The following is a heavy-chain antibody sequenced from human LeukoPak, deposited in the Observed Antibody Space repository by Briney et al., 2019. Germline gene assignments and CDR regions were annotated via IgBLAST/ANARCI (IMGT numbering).Heavy chain of an antibody. D-gene: IGHD6-13*01. CDR1: GGSISGYY. V-gene: IGHV4-4*07. CDR3: ARERTYIGAAGTYYFDY. Sequence: PSETLSLTCSVSGGSISGYYWSWIRQPAGKGLEWIGRIYSSGSTNYNPSLKSRVTMSVDTSKNQFSLKLSFVTAADTAIYYCARERTYIGAAGTYYFDYWGQGTLVTVSS. CDR2: IYSSGST. J-gene: IGHJ4*02.